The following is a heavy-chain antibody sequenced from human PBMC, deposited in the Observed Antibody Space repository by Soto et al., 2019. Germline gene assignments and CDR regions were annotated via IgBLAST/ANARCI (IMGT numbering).Heavy chain of an antibody. J-gene: IGHJ6*02. CDR2: ISYDGSNK. CDR3: ARDNIRAAMASGYYYGMDV. Sequence: HPGGSLRLSCAASGFTFSSYAMHWVRQAPGKGLEWVAVISYDGSNKYYADSVKGRFTISRDNSKNTLYLQMNSLRAEDTAVYYCARDNIRAAMASGYYYGMDVWGQGTTVTL. CDR1: GFTFSSYA. D-gene: IGHD5-18*01. V-gene: IGHV3-30-3*01.